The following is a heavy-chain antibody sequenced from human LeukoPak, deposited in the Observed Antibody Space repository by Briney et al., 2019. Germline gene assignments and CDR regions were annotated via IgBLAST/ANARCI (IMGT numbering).Heavy chain of an antibody. CDR3: ARLPRWADGMDF. D-gene: IGHD4-23*01. J-gene: IGHJ6*02. CDR2: ISNSGST. CDR1: GDSINNYY. V-gene: IGHV4-59*08. Sequence: SETLSLTCTVSGDSINNYYWSWTRQPPGKGLEWIGYISNSGSTYYNPSLKSRVTMSVDTSKNQFSLKLSSVTAADTAVYFCARLPRWADGMDFWGRGTTVTVSS.